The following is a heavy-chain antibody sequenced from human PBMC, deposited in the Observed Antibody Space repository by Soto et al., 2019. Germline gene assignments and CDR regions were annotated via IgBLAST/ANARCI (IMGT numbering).Heavy chain of an antibody. V-gene: IGHV1-69*12. CDR1: GGTFSTSA. CDR2: IMPVFATP. Sequence: QVQLMQSGAEVKKPGSSVKVSCKASGGTFSTSAISWVRQAPGEGLEGVGGIMPVFATPDSTQKIQGIVNISADESTTNAYLELTSQTTDDTAVYCGARDKDRLPFVGNYYYILDVWGQGTAITVSS. J-gene: IGHJ6*02. D-gene: IGHD2-2*01. CDR3: ARDKDRLPFVGNYYYILDV.